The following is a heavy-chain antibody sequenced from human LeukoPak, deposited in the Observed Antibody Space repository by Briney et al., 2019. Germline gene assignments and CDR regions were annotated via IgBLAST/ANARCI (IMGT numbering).Heavy chain of an antibody. Sequence: PSETLSLTCTVSGGSVSSVNYYWTWIRQPPGKGLEWIGYIYYSGSTNYNPSLKSRVTISVDTSKNQFSLKLNSVTAADTAVYYCAGVSRRHLDYWGQGTLATVSS. CDR3: AGVSRRHLDY. J-gene: IGHJ4*02. CDR2: IYYSGST. CDR1: GGSVSSVNYY. V-gene: IGHV4-61*01.